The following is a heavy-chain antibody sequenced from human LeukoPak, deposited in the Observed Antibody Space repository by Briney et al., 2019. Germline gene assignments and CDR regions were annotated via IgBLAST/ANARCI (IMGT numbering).Heavy chain of an antibody. Sequence: GGSLRLFCTASGLTFSTSGFNWVRQAPGKGLEWVASIGPTGSDRYHADSIKGRFTISRDNANNFLYLQMNSLRAEDTAVYYCATETNGRHYDYWGQGTLLTVSS. D-gene: IGHD1-14*01. V-gene: IGHV3-21*06. CDR3: ATETNGRHYDY. J-gene: IGHJ4*02. CDR1: GLTFSTSG. CDR2: IGPTGSDR.